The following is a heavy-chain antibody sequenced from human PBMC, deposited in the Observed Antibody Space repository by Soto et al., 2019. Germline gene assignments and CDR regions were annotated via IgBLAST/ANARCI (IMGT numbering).Heavy chain of an antibody. CDR1: GGTFSSYA. CDR2: IIPIFGTA. J-gene: IGHJ6*02. Sequence: GASVKVSCKAAGGTFSSYAISWVRQAPGQGLEWMGGIIPIFGTANYAQKFQGRVTITADESTSTAYMELSSLRSEDTAVYYCAIEGRGYSYGSPFWGQGTTVTVSS. D-gene: IGHD5-18*01. CDR3: AIEGRGYSYGSPF. V-gene: IGHV1-69*13.